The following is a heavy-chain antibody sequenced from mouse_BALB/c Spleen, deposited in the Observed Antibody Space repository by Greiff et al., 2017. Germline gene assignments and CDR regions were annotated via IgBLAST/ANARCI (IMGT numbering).Heavy chain of an antibody. CDR3: ARQSTMITTVDYFDY. D-gene: IGHD2-4*01. J-gene: IGHJ2*01. Sequence: VQLQQSGAELAKPGASVKMSCKASGYTFTSYWMHWVKQRPGQGLEWIGYINPSTGYTEYNQKFKDKATLTADKSSSTAYMQLSSLTSEDSAVYYCARQSTMITTVDYFDYWGQGTTLTVSS. CDR1: GYTFTSYW. V-gene: IGHV1-7*01. CDR2: INPSTGYT.